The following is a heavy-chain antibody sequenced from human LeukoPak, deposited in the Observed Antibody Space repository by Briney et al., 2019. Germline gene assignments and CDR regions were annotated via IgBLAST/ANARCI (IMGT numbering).Heavy chain of an antibody. Sequence: GGSLRLSCAASGFTFSKHGMSWVRQAPGKGLEWVSAISGSGGSTYYADSVKGRFTISRDNSKNTLYLQMNSLRAEDTAVYYCAPPTYSSSWYVYWGQGTLVTVSS. CDR2: ISGSGGST. CDR3: APPTYSSSWYVY. CDR1: GFTFSKHG. J-gene: IGHJ4*02. V-gene: IGHV3-23*01. D-gene: IGHD6-13*01.